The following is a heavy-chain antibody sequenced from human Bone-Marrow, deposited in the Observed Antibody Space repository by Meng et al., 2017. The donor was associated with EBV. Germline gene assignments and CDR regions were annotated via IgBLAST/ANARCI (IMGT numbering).Heavy chain of an antibody. D-gene: IGHD3-22*01. J-gene: IGHJ4*02. CDR2: IYHSGST. CDR1: GGSISTNFW. V-gene: IGHV4-4*02. CDR3: AKGGGYYYDSSGFHYDY. Sequence: QGPLQESGHGLVKGSGPLSLTCAVSGGSISTNFWWSWVRQSPGKGLEWIGEIYHSGSTNYNPSLKSRVTISVDKSKNQFSLKLSSVTAADTAVYYCAKGGGYYYDSSGFHYDYWGQGTLVTVSS.